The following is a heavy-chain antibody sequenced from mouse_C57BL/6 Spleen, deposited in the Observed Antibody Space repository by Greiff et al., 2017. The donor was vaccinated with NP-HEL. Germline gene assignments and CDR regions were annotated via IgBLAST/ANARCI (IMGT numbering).Heavy chain of an antibody. V-gene: IGHV1-72*01. D-gene: IGHD1-1*01. Sequence: QVQLKQPGAELVKPGASVKLSCKASGYTFTSYWMHWVKQRPGRGLEWIGRIDPNSGGTKYNEKFKSKATLTVDKPSSTAYMQLSSLTSEDSAVYYCARYGSSSFDYWGQGTTLTVSS. J-gene: IGHJ2*01. CDR3: ARYGSSSFDY. CDR2: IDPNSGGT. CDR1: GYTFTSYW.